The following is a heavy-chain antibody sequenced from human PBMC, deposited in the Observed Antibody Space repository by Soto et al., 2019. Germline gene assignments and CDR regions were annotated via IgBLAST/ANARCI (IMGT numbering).Heavy chain of an antibody. V-gene: IGHV4-61*01. D-gene: IGHD4-17*01. CDR2: IYYSGST. CDR1: GGSVSSGSYY. Sequence: SETLSLTCTVSGGSVSSGSYYWSWIRQPPGKGLEWIGYIYYSGSTNYNPSLKSRVTISVDTSKNQFSLKLSSVTAADTAVYYCARNYVTVTTTGYFDYWGQGTLVTVSS. CDR3: ARNYVTVTTTGYFDY. J-gene: IGHJ4*02.